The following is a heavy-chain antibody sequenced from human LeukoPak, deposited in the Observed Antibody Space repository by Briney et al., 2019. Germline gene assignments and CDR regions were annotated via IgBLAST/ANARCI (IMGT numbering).Heavy chain of an antibody. Sequence: SETLSLTCTVSGGSISSYYWSWIRQPAGKGLEWIGRIYTSGSTNYNPSLKSRVTMSVDTSKNQFSLKLSSVTAADTAVYYCANSVRYFDWLDRNWLDPWGQGTLVTVSS. V-gene: IGHV4-4*07. CDR3: ANSVRYFDWLDRNWLDP. J-gene: IGHJ5*02. CDR1: GGSISSYY. CDR2: IYTSGST. D-gene: IGHD3-9*01.